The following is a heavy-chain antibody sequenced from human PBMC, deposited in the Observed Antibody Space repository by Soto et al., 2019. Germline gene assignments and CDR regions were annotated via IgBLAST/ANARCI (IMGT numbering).Heavy chain of an antibody. Sequence: GESLKISCAASGFTFSSYGMHWVRQAPGKGLEWVAVISYDGSNKYYADSVKGRFTISRDNSKNTLYLQMNSLRAEDTAVYYCAKDMWAVAGTGYFDYWGQGTLVTVSS. CDR2: ISYDGSNK. D-gene: IGHD6-19*01. CDR3: AKDMWAVAGTGYFDY. J-gene: IGHJ4*02. V-gene: IGHV3-30*18. CDR1: GFTFSSYG.